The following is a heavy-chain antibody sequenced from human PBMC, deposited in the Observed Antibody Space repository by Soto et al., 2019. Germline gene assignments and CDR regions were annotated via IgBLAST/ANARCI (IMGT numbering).Heavy chain of an antibody. J-gene: IGHJ4*02. D-gene: IGHD3-10*01. CDR2: IYYPGNT. Sequence: QVQLRGSGPGLWRPWGTRSLTCTVPVGSWPGNNWGWIRQPPGKGLEWIGFIYYPGNTKYNPSLKSRVTISIDTSKSLFSLKLNSVTAADTAVYYCARRIIALEIFDFWGPGTVVTVSS. V-gene: IGHV4-59*08. CDR3: ARRIIALEIFDF. CDR1: VGSWPGNN.